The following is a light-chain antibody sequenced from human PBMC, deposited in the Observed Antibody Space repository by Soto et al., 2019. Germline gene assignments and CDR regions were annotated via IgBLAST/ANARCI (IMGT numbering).Light chain of an antibody. CDR2: WAS. J-gene: IGKJ2*01. CDR1: QSVLYSSNNKNY. CDR3: QQYYSTPPYT. V-gene: IGKV4-1*01. Sequence: DIVMTQSPDSLAVSLGERATINCKSSQSVLYSSNNKNYLAWYQQKPGQPPKLLIYWASTRESGVPDRFSGSGSETDFTLTISSLQAEDVAVYSCQQYYSTPPYTFGQGTKLEIK.